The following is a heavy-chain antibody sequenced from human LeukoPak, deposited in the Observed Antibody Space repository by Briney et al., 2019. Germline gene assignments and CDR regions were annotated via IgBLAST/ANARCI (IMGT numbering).Heavy chain of an antibody. CDR3: ARVQPHRIYYDNSDYPTRNDY. J-gene: IGHJ4*02. CDR1: GYNLTSYG. D-gene: IGHD3-22*01. CDR2: ISVYNGNT. Sequence: GASVKVSCKASGYNLTSYGISWVRQAPGQGLEWMGWISVYNGNTNYVQKFQGRVTMTTDTPTSTAYMELRSLRSDDTAVYYCARVQPHRIYYDNSDYPTRNDYWGQGTLVTVSS. V-gene: IGHV1-18*01.